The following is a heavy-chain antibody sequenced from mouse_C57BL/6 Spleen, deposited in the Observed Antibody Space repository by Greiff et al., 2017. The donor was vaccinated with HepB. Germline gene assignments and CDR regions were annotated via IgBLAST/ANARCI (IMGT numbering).Heavy chain of an antibody. CDR3: ARDDGYYTWFAY. J-gene: IGHJ3*01. D-gene: IGHD2-3*01. V-gene: IGHV1-69*01. CDR1: GYTFTSYW. Sequence: QVQLQQPGAELVMPGASVKLSCKASGYTFTSYWMHWVKQRPGQGLEWIGEIDPSDSYTNYNQKFKGKSTLTVDKSSSTAYMQRSSLTSEDSAVYYCARDDGYYTWFAYWGQGTLVTVSA. CDR2: IDPSDSYT.